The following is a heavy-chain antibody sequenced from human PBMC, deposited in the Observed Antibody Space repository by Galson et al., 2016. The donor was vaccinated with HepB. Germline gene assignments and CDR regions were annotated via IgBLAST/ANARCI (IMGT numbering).Heavy chain of an antibody. CDR1: GYNFITYG. Sequence: SVKVSCKASGYNFITYGTHWVRQAPGQRLEWMGWINAGNGDTIYAQKFQGRVTFTRDTSANTVYLDLSSLTSEDTAIYYCVRDEVPGPYYFEYWGQGILVTVSS. V-gene: IGHV1-3*01. CDR3: VRDEVPGPYYFEY. J-gene: IGHJ4*02. D-gene: IGHD3-16*01. CDR2: INAGNGDT.